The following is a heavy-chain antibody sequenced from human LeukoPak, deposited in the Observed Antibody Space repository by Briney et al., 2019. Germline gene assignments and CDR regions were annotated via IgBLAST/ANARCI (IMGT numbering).Heavy chain of an antibody. CDR2: IKQDGSEK. V-gene: IGHV3-7*01. J-gene: IGHJ5*02. CDR3: AREGENWFDP. Sequence: GGSLRLSCAAFGFTFSSYWMSWVRQAPGKGLEWVANIKQDGSEKYYVDSVKGRFTISRDNAKNSLYLQMNSLRAEDTAVYYCAREGENWFDPWGQGTLVTVSS. CDR1: GFTFSSYW. D-gene: IGHD1-26*01.